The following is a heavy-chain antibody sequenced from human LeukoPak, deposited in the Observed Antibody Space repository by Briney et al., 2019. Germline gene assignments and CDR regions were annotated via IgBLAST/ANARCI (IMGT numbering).Heavy chain of an antibody. CDR1: GFTFSRYW. V-gene: IGHV3-74*01. J-gene: IGHJ6*02. D-gene: IGHD3-22*01. CDR3: ARDRYYDDSGYHYYGMDV. CDR2: MNNDGSTT. Sequence: GRSLRLSCAASGFTFSRYWMHWVRQAPGKGLVWVSRMNNDGSTTNYADSVKGRFTISRDNAKNTLYLQMNSLRAEDTAVYYCARDRYYDDSGYHYYGMDVWGQGTTVTVSS.